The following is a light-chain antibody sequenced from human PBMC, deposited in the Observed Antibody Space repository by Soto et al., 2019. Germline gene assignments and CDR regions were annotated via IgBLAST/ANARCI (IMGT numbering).Light chain of an antibody. V-gene: IGKV3-11*01. CDR3: QHRIKWPPIFT. CDR2: ETS. Sequence: EIVLTQSPATLSLSPGERATLSCRASQSVSSYLAWYQQKPGQAPRHLIYETSNRATGIPARFSGSASGTDFTLTISSLEPEDFAVYYCQHRIKWPPIFTFGPGTKLDIK. J-gene: IGKJ3*01. CDR1: QSVSSY.